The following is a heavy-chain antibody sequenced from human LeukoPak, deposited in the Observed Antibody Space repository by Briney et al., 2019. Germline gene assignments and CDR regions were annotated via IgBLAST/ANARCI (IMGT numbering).Heavy chain of an antibody. CDR3: AKVLRWDSSGGIDY. V-gene: IGHV3-23*01. D-gene: IGHD3-22*01. Sequence: GGTLRLSCAASGFTFSSYAMSWVRQAPGKGLEWVSSISGSGDTTYYADSVKGRFTISRDNSKNTLYLQMNSLRAEDTAVYYCAKVLRWDSSGGIDYWGQGTLVTVSS. CDR2: ISGSGDTT. J-gene: IGHJ4*02. CDR1: GFTFSSYA.